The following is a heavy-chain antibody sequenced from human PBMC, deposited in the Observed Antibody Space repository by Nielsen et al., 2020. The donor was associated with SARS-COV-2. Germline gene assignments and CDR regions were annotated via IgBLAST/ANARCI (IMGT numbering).Heavy chain of an antibody. CDR1: RVAFNSYW. J-gene: IGHJ5*02. CDR2: ISSDGATT. D-gene: IGHD2-21*01. CDR3: ARIPDH. Sequence: GESLKISCVASRVAFNSYWMSWVRQAPGKGLVWVGHISSDGATTNYADSVKGRFTISRDNGKNTIYLQMNSLTAEDSAVYYCARIPDHWGQGTPVTVPS. V-gene: IGHV3-74*01.